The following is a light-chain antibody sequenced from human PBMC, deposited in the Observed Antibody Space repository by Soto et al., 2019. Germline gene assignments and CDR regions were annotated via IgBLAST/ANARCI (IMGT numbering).Light chain of an antibody. CDR2: DAS. V-gene: IGKV3-11*01. Sequence: DIVLTQSPDPLSLSPGERATLSCWASHSVTTHLAWFQQRPGPTPRLLIYDASTRAPGIPARFSGGGSGADFTLTISSLEPEDFAVYYCQQRSDSITFGQGTRLEIK. CDR3: QQRSDSIT. CDR1: HSVTTH. J-gene: IGKJ5*01.